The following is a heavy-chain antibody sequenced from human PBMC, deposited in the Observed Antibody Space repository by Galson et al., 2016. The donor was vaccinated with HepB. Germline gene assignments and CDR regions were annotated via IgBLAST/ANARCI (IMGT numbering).Heavy chain of an antibody. D-gene: IGHD4-17*01. Sequence: LRLSCAASEFTFSDYYMGWIRQPPGKGLEWIREINHSGSTNYNPSLKSRVTISVDTSKNQFSLKLSSVTAADTAVYYCARGDNPDYGDYASAYYYMDVWGKGTTVTVSS. CDR2: INHSGST. J-gene: IGHJ6*03. CDR3: ARGDNPDYGDYASAYYYMDV. CDR1: EFTFSDYY. V-gene: IGHV4-34*01.